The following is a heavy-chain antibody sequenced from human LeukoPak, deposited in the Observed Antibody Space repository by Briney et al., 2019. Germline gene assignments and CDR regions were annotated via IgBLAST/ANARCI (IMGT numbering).Heavy chain of an antibody. CDR3: ANTATYSGYDYYYYYGMDV. V-gene: IGHV1-69*04. CDR1: GGTFSSYA. D-gene: IGHD5-12*01. CDR2: IIPILGIA. J-gene: IGHJ6*02. Sequence: GASVKVSCKASGGTFSSYAISWVRQAPGQGLEWMGRIIPILGIANYAQKFQGRVTITADKSTSTAYMELSSLRSEDTAVYYCANTATYSGYDYYYYYGMDVWGQGTAVTVSS.